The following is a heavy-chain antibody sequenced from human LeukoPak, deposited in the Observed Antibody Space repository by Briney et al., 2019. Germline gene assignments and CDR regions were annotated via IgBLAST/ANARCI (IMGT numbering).Heavy chain of an antibody. J-gene: IGHJ6*02. CDR1: GFTFSSYS. V-gene: IGHV3-7*03. D-gene: IGHD3-16*01. Sequence: TGGSLRLSCAASGFTFSSYSMNWARQAPGKGLEWVASINHNGNVNYYVDSVKGRFTISRDNAKNSLYLRMSNLRAEDTAVYFCARGGGLDVWGQGATVTVSS. CDR2: INHNGNVN. CDR3: ARGGGLDV.